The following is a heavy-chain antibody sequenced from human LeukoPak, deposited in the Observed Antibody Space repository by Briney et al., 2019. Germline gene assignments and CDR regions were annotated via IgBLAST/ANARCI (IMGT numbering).Heavy chain of an antibody. D-gene: IGHD3-3*01. CDR3: AKDRGVWSGYSDY. V-gene: IGHV3-30*18. J-gene: IGHJ4*02. Sequence: GGSLRLSCAASGFTFSSYGMHWARQAPGKGLEWVAVISYDGSNKYYADSVKGRFTISRDNSKNTLYLQMNSLRAEDTAVYYCAKDRGVWSGYSDYWGQGTLVTVSS. CDR1: GFTFSSYG. CDR2: ISYDGSNK.